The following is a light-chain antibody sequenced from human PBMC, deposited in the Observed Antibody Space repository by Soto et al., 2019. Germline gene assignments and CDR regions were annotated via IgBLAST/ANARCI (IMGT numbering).Light chain of an antibody. J-gene: IGKJ1*01. Sequence: EIVLTQSPGTLSLSPRERATLSCRASQSVANAYLAWYQHKVGQSPRLLIYGASNRAPGIPDRFSGSGSGTDFTLTISRPEPEDFAVYYCQQYAASPRTFGQGTQVEVK. V-gene: IGKV3-20*01. CDR1: QSVANAY. CDR3: QQYAASPRT. CDR2: GAS.